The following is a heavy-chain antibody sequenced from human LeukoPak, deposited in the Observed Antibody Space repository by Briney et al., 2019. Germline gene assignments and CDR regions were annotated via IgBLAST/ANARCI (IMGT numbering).Heavy chain of an antibody. CDR2: INPYSAGT. CDR1: GYTFTSYA. D-gene: IGHD6-19*01. CDR3: ARDRENSSGWPGYYMDV. J-gene: IGHJ6*03. V-gene: IGHV1-2*02. Sequence: GASVKVSCKASGYTFTSYAMNWVRQAPGQGLEWMGWINPYSAGTNYAQKFQGRVTMTRDTSITTAYMELSRLRSDDTAVYYCARDRENSSGWPGYYMDVWGKGTTVTVSS.